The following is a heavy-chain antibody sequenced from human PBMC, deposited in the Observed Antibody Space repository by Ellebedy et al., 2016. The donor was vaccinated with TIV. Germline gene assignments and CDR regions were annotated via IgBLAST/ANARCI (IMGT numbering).Heavy chain of an antibody. J-gene: IGHJ4*02. CDR2: ISYDGSNK. Sequence: GGSLRLXXAASGFTFSSYAMHWVRQAPGKGLEWVAVISYDGSNKYYADSVKGRFTISRDNSKNTLYLQMNSLRAEDTAVYYCAKGYYFDYWGQGTLVTVSS. CDR1: GFTFSSYA. CDR3: AKGYYFDY. V-gene: IGHV3-30*04.